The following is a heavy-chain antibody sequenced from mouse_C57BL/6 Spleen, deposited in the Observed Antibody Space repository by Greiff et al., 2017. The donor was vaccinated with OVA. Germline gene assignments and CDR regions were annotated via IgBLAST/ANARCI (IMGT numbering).Heavy chain of an antibody. CDR3: VGQGYGSLAWFAY. CDR2: IRSKSNNYAT. V-gene: IGHV10-1*01. D-gene: IGHD1-1*01. CDR1: GFSFNTYA. Sequence: EVQLVESGGGLVQPKGSLKLSCAASGFSFNTYAMNWVRQAPGKGLEWVARIRSKSNNYATNYAESVKDRFTISRDDSESMLYLQMNNVKTEATAMYYCVGQGYGSLAWFAYWGQGTLVTVSA. J-gene: IGHJ3*01.